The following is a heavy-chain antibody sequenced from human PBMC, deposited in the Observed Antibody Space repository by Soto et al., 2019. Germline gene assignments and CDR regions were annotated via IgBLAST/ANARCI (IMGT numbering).Heavy chain of an antibody. CDR3: ARDSGRAVAGFFAY. J-gene: IGHJ4*03. CDR2: LNGGTGQT. CDR1: AYSRERED. D-gene: IGHD6-19*01. Sequence: GKGTAYSREREDMQVVRQAPGQSLEWMGWLNGGTGQTRYSQRFQDRVIITRDTSASTGYMELSSLRAEDTAVYYCARDSGRAVAGFFAYRGHRTLVLV. V-gene: IGHV1-3*01.